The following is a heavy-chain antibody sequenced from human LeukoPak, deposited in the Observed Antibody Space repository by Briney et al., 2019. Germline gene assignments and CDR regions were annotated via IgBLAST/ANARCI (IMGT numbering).Heavy chain of an antibody. CDR3: ARGGGRYGDAFDI. CDR1: GDTFTNYG. V-gene: IGHV1-18*01. CDR2: IIALIGKT. D-gene: IGHD3-16*01. Sequence: ASVKVSCKASGDTFTNYGISWVRQAPGQGLEWLGWIIALIGKTKYVQKFQGRVTITTDKSTTTAYMELKSLRSHDTAVYYCARGGGRYGDAFDIWGQGTMVTVSS. J-gene: IGHJ3*02.